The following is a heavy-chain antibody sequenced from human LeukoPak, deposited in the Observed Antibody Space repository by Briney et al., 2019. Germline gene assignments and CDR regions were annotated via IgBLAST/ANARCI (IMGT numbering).Heavy chain of an antibody. J-gene: IGHJ4*02. D-gene: IGHD3-10*01. CDR1: GYTFTGYY. CDR2: INPNSGGT. Sequence: GASVKVSCKASGYTFTGYYIHWVRQAPGQGLEWMGWINPNSGGTNYAQKFQGRVTMTRDTSISTAYMELSRLRSDDTAVYYCADTYYYGSGSYYNWGQGTLVTVSS. V-gene: IGHV1-2*02. CDR3: ADTYYYGSGSYYN.